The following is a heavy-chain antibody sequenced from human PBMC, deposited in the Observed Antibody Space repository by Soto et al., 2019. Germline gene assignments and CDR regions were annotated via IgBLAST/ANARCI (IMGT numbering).Heavy chain of an antibody. CDR1: GSTFSNAW. Sequence: VVSLRLSCAASGSTFSNAWMSWVRQAPGKGLEWVGRIKSKTDGGTTDYAAPVKGRFTISRDDSKNTLFLQMTSLKTEDTAVYYCTRWRVVVVGCHYYYNGMDVWGKGNTGTVAA. CDR3: TRWRVVVVGCHYYYNGMDV. J-gene: IGHJ6*04. CDR2: IKSKTDGGTT. V-gene: IGHV3-15*01. D-gene: IGHD2-15*01.